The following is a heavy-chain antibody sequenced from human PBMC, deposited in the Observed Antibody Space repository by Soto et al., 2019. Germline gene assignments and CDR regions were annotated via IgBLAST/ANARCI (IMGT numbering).Heavy chain of an antibody. CDR2: INPHSGDT. D-gene: IGHD3-16*01. CDR3: ARQGEPSISPSDYYGMDV. V-gene: IGHV1-2*02. J-gene: IGHJ6*02. Sequence: GASVKVSCKSSGYSFINYYVHWVRQAPGQGLEWMGWINPHSGDTNYAQKFQGRVTMTRDTSISTVFVDLSRLTSDDTALYFCARQGEPSISPSDYYGMDVWGQGTSLTFSS. CDR1: GYSFINYY.